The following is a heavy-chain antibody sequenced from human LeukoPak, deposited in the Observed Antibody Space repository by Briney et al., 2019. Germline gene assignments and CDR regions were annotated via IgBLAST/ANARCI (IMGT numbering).Heavy chain of an antibody. Sequence: PSETLSLTCTVSGYSISSGYYWGWIRQPPGKGLEWIGNIYHSGSTSYNPSLRSRVTISVDTSKNQFSLNLSSVTAADTAVYYCAQVGSRPHNWGQRTLVTVSS. CDR3: AQVGSRPHN. D-gene: IGHD6-6*01. V-gene: IGHV4-38-2*02. J-gene: IGHJ4*02. CDR2: IYHSGST. CDR1: GYSISSGYY.